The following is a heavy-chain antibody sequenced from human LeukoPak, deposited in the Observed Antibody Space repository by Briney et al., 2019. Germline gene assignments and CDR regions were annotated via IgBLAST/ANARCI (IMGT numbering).Heavy chain of an antibody. V-gene: IGHV1-2*02. CDR1: GYTFTGYY. CDR3: AAVPSPYYDSSGYYYVVGSLFDY. J-gene: IGHJ4*02. D-gene: IGHD3-22*01. Sequence: ASVKVSCKASGYTFTGYYMHWVRQAPGQGLEWMGWINPNSGGTNYAQKFQERVSITRDMSTSTAYMELSSLRSEDTAVYYCAAVPSPYYDSSGYYYVVGSLFDYWGQGTLVTVSS. CDR2: INPNSGGT.